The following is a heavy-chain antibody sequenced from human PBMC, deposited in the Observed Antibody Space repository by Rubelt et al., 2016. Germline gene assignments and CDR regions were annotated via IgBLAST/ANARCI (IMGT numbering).Heavy chain of an antibody. CDR2: INHSGST. D-gene: IGHD1-26*01. J-gene: IGHJ5*02. V-gene: IGHV4-34*01. CDR3: ARDLVISGSRTNWFDP. Sequence: QVQLQQWGAGLLKPSETLSLTCAVYGGSFSGYYWSWIRQPPGKGLEWIGGINHSGSTNYNPSLKSRVTISVDTSKNQFSLKLSSVTAADTAVYYCARDLVISGSRTNWFDPWGQGTLVTVSS. CDR1: GGSFSGYY.